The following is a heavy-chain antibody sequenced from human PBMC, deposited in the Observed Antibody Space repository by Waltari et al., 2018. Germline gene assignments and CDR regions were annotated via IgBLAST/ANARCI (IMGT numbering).Heavy chain of an antibody. V-gene: IGHV4-39*01. CDR2: MQYRGST. D-gene: IGHD4-17*01. CDR1: GGSITTNHT. CDR3: GRIAFGDEGGYFQH. Sequence: QLQLQESGPGLVKPSETLSLTCSVSGGSITTNHTRGWIRQPPGKGLEWMGNMQYRGSTFYNPSLESRVTISLDTWKNQFSLRLTSVGAADTAVYFCGRIAFGDEGGYFQHWGQGTLVTVSS. J-gene: IGHJ1*01.